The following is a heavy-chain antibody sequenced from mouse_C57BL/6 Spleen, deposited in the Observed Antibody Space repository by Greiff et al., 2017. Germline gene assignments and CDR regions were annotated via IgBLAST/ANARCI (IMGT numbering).Heavy chain of an antibody. J-gene: IGHJ2*01. V-gene: IGHV1-55*01. D-gene: IGHD1-1*01. CDR2: IYPGSGST. CDR3: ARLNYYGSSFDY. CDR1: GYTFTSYW. Sequence: VQLQQPGAELVKPGASVKMSCKASGYTFTSYWIPWVKQRPGQGLEWIGDIYPGSGSTNYNEKFKSKATLTVDTSSSTAYMQLSSLTSEDSAVYYCARLNYYGSSFDYWGQGTTLTVSS.